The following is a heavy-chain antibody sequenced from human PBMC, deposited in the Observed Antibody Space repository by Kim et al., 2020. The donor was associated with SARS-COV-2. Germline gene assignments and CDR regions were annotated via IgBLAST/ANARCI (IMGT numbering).Heavy chain of an antibody. J-gene: IGHJ4*02. CDR2: INHSGST. CDR3: ARANSRDGYRWRY. V-gene: IGHV4-34*01. Sequence: SETLSLTCAVYGVSFSGYYWSWIRQPPGKGLEWIGEINHSGSTNYNPSLKSRVTISVDTSKNQFSLKLSSVTAADTAVYYCARANSRDGYRWRYWGQGTL. D-gene: IGHD5-12*01. CDR1: GVSFSGYY.